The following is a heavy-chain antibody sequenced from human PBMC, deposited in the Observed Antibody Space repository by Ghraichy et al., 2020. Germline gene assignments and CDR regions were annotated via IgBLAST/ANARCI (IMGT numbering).Heavy chain of an antibody. J-gene: IGHJ2*01. CDR3: ARVFGELDWYFDL. CDR1: GGSISSGGYS. Sequence: SETLSLTCAVSGGSISSGGYSWSWIRQPPGKGLEWIGYIYHSGSTYYNPSLKSRVTISVDRSKNQFSLKLSSVTAADTAVYYCARVFGELDWYFDLWGRGTLVTVSS. D-gene: IGHD3-10*01. CDR2: IYHSGST. V-gene: IGHV4-30-2*01.